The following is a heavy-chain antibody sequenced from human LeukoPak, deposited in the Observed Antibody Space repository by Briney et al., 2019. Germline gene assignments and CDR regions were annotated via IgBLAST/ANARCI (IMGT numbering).Heavy chain of an antibody. D-gene: IGHD6-13*01. CDR1: GFTFGDYA. CDR2: IRSKAYGGTT. J-gene: IGHJ6*02. V-gene: IGHV3-49*04. Sequence: GGSLRLSCTASGFTFGDYAMSWVRQAPGKGLEWVGFIRSKAYGGTTEYAASVKGRFTISRDDSKSIAYLQMNSLKTEDTAVYYCTRVPIAAAEYYYGMDVWGQGTTVTVSS. CDR3: TRVPIAAAEYYYGMDV.